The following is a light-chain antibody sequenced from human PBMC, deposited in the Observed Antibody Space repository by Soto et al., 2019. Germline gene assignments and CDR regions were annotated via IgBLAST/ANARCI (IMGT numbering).Light chain of an antibody. CDR3: AAWDDSLNGYG. J-gene: IGLJ1*01. CDR1: SSNIGSNA. CDR2: SNN. V-gene: IGLV1-44*01. Sequence: QSVLTQPPSASGTPGQRVTISCSGSSSNIGSNAVNWYQQLPGTAPKLLIYSNNQRPSGVPDRFSGSKSGTSASLAISGLQSGDEADYYCAAWDDSLNGYGFGTGTKVTVL.